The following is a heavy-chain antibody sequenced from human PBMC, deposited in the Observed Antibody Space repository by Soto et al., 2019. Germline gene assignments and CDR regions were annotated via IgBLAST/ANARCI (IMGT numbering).Heavy chain of an antibody. CDR2: IYYSGST. Sequence: PSETLSLTCTVSGGSISSGDYYWSWIRQPPGKGLEWIGYIYYSGSTNYNPSLRSRVTMSVDTSKNQFSLKLNSLTAADAAVYYCARGTDYRWVLWGQGTTVTVSS. V-gene: IGHV4-30-4*01. J-gene: IGHJ6*02. CDR1: GGSISSGDYY. D-gene: IGHD4-4*01. CDR3: ARGTDYRWVL.